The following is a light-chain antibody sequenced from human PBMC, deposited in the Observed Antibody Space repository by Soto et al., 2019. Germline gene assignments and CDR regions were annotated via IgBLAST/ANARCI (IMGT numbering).Light chain of an antibody. Sequence: QSALTQPPSASWSPGQSVTISCTGTSSDVGGYNFVSWYQQYPGKVPKLMVYEVNKRPSGVPDRFSGSKSGNTASLTVSGLQAEDEADYYCTSYAGGNNVFGTGTQLTVL. CDR3: TSYAGGNNV. CDR2: EVN. CDR1: SSDVGGYNF. V-gene: IGLV2-8*01. J-gene: IGLJ1*01.